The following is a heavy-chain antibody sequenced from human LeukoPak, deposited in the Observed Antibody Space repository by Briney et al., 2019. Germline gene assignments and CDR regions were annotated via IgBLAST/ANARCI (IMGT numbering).Heavy chain of an antibody. CDR2: ISSSSSTI. CDR3: ARDTSPSIAAAGYDAFDI. J-gene: IGHJ3*02. CDR1: GFTFSSYS. V-gene: IGHV3-48*01. Sequence: PGGSLRLSCAVSGFTFSSYSMNWVRQAPGKGLEWVSYISSSSSTIYYADSVKGRFTISRDNAKNSLYLQMNSLRAEDTAVYYCARDTSPSIAAAGYDAFDIWGQGTMVTVSS. D-gene: IGHD6-13*01.